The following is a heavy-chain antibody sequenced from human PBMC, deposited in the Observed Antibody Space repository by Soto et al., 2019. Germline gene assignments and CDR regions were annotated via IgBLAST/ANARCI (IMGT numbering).Heavy chain of an antibody. V-gene: IGHV4-31*03. J-gene: IGHJ6*02. Sequence: PSETLSLTCTVSGGSISSGGYYWSWIRQHPGKGLEWIGYIYYSGSTYYNPSLKSRVTISVDTSKNQFSLKLSSVTAADTAVYYCAREGELYYYGMDVWGQGTTVTVSS. CDR2: IYYSGST. CDR1: GGSISSGGYY. D-gene: IGHD1-26*01. CDR3: AREGELYYYGMDV.